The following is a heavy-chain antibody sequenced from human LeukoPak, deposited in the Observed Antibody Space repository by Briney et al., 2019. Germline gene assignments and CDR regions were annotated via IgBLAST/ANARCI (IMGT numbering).Heavy chain of an antibody. CDR3: AGFWGSHRLEY. CDR1: GFTFSNYA. J-gene: IGHJ4*02. V-gene: IGHV3-30*04. Sequence: GSSLRLSCVGSGFTFSNYAMHWVRQAPGKGLEWVTIISYDARNKYFADSVNGRFTVSRDSSKNTVYLQMNSLRVDDTAVYFCAGFWGSHRLEYWGQGTPVIVSS. CDR2: ISYDARNK. D-gene: IGHD3-16*01.